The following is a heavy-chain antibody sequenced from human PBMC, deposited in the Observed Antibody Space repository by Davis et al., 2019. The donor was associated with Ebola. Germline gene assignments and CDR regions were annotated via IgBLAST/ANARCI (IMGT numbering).Heavy chain of an antibody. J-gene: IGHJ6*02. Sequence: GGSLRLSCAASGFTFGDYFMSWIRQAPGKGLEWVSYISSSWTIVYYADSVKGRFTISRENAKNSLYLQLSSLRAEDAAIYYCARAQLRATTFVRTGGMDVWGQGTTVTVSS. CDR1: GFTFGDYF. CDR2: ISSSWTIV. V-gene: IGHV3-11*01. D-gene: IGHD1-26*01. CDR3: ARAQLRATTFVRTGGMDV.